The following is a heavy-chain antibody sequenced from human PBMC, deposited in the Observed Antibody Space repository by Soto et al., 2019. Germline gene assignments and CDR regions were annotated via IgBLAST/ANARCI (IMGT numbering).Heavy chain of an antibody. D-gene: IGHD3-10*01. V-gene: IGHV4-31*03. Sequence: QVQLQESGPGLVKPSQTLSLTCTVSGGSISSGGYYWSWIRQHPGKGLEWIGYIYYSGSTYYNPYLNSRVTISVDTSKKQFSLELSPVTASVTAVYYCARGRLWFGEAWLGRHRWPWFDPWGQGTLVTVSS. CDR2: IYYSGST. J-gene: IGHJ5*02. CDR1: GGSISSGGYY. CDR3: ARGRLWFGEAWLGRHRWPWFDP.